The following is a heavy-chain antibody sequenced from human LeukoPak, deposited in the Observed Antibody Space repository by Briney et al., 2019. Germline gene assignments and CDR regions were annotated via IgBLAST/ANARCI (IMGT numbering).Heavy chain of an antibody. V-gene: IGHV4-59*13. D-gene: IGHD5-24*01. CDR1: GGSISSYY. J-gene: IGHJ6*02. CDR3: ARVRRRDGYIGNYYGMDV. CDR2: IYYSGSP. Sequence: SETLSLTCTVSGGSISSYYWSWIRQPPGKGLEWIGHIYYSGSPNYNPSLKSRVTITTDTSKNQFSLKLSSVTAADTAVYYCARVRRRDGYIGNYYGMDVWGQGTTVTVSS.